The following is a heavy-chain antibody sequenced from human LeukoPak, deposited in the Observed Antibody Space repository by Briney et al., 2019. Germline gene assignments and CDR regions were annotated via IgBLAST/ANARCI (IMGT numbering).Heavy chain of an antibody. CDR2: INWNADST. Sequence: GGSLRLSCAASGFKFSDYGMSWVRQAPGKGLEWVSGINWNADSTGYADSVKGRFTISKDNAKNSLFLQMNSLRAEDTAMYYCARGRGYSYGPFAYWGQGTLVTVSS. CDR3: ARGRGYSYGPFAY. D-gene: IGHD5-18*01. V-gene: IGHV3-20*04. CDR1: GFKFSDYG. J-gene: IGHJ4*02.